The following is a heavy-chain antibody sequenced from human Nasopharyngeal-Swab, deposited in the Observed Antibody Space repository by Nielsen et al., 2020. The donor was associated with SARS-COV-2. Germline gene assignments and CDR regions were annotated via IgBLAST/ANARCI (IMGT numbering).Heavy chain of an antibody. CDR2: ISSSGSTI. CDR3: ARGWGIAARSGWFDP. D-gene: IGHD6-6*01. CDR1: GFTFSSYE. Sequence: SLKISCAASGFTFSSYEMNWVRQAPGKGLEWVSYISSSGSTIYYADSVKGRFTISRDNAKNSLYLQMNSLRAEDTAVYYCARGWGIAARSGWFDPWGQGTLVTVSS. J-gene: IGHJ5*02. V-gene: IGHV3-48*03.